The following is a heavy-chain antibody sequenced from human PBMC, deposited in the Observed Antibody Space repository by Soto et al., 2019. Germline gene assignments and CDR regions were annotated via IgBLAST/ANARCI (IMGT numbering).Heavy chain of an antibody. V-gene: IGHV3-11*06. CDR2: ISETGSHT. CDR3: ARSRRATSPLAF. CDR1: GLTLTNYQ. J-gene: IGHJ4*02. Sequence: VGPLDLSCEASGLTLTNYQLSWFRRAPGKGLEWVAMISETGSHTAYAESVKGRFTISRDNAKPSLYLQMNSLRADDTAVYFCARSRRATSPLAFWGQGTPVTVSS.